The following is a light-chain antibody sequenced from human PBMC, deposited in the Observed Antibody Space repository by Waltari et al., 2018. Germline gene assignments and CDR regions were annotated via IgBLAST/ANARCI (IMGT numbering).Light chain of an antibody. V-gene: IGLV1-40*01. CDR1: GSNIGAGSD. CDR3: QSYDTSLSVV. Sequence: QSVLTQPPSVSGAPGPRVTISCTGGGSNIGAGSDVHWYRQLPGKAPELLLYGVNNRPSGVPDRFFGSLSGTSASLAITGLQAEDEADYYCQSYDTSLSVVFGGGTKLTV. J-gene: IGLJ2*01. CDR2: GVN.